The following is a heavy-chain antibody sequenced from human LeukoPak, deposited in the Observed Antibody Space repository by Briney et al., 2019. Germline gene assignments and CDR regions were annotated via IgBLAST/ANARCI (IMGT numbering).Heavy chain of an antibody. Sequence: PGGSLRLSCAASGFTFSSYAMHWVRQVPGKGLEWVAVISYDGSNKYYADSVKGRFTISRDNSKNTLYLQMNSLRAEDTAVYYCARGRYYGSGSFDYWGQGTLVTVSS. CDR3: ARGRYYGSGSFDY. V-gene: IGHV3-30*04. CDR1: GFTFSSYA. CDR2: ISYDGSNK. D-gene: IGHD3-10*01. J-gene: IGHJ4*02.